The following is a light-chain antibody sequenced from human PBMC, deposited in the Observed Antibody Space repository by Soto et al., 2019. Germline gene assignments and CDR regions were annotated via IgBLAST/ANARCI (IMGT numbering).Light chain of an antibody. CDR1: QSVSSRY. CDR3: QQYGVSPLYT. V-gene: IGKV3-20*01. CDR2: GTS. J-gene: IGKJ2*01. Sequence: EGVLTQSQGTLSLSPGERVPLSCRASQSVSSRYLSWYQQKPGQAPRLLIYGTSTRATGIPDRFSGRWSGRDFTLTISRLEPEDFAFYYCQQYGVSPLYTCGQGTKLEIK.